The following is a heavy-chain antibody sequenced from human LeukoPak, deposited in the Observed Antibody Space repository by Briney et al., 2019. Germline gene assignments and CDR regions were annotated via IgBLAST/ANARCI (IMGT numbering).Heavy chain of an antibody. CDR3: TRVNLRGSQYNWFDP. V-gene: IGHV1-69*08. J-gene: IGHJ5*02. CDR2: ITPIIDSA. Sequence: SVKVSCKTFGGTFRSHIFSWVRQAPGQGLEWMGRITPIIDSAKYSQKFRDRLTITGDSSTGTAYMELSSLTPEDTALYYCTRVNLRGSQYNWFDPWGQGTLVIVSS. D-gene: IGHD1-26*01. CDR1: GGTFRSHI.